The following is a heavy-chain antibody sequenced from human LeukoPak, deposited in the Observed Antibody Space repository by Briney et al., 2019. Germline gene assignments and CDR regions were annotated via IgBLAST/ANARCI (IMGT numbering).Heavy chain of an antibody. J-gene: IGHJ6*03. D-gene: IGHD3-3*01. CDR1: GFTFSGSA. CDR3: TRPVLRFLEWLHPGPHYYMDV. Sequence: GGSLRLSCAASGFTFSGSAMHRVRQASGKGLEWVGRIRSKANSYATAYAASVKGRFTISRDDSKNTAYLQMNSLKTEDTAVYYCTRPVLRFLEWLHPGPHYYMDVWGKGTTVTVSS. CDR2: IRSKANSYAT. V-gene: IGHV3-73*01.